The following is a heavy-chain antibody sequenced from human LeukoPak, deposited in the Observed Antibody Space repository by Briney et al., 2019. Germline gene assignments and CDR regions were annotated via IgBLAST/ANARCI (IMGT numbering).Heavy chain of an antibody. D-gene: IGHD4-17*01. CDR2: TSYDGSEK. CDR1: GFTFSSYA. V-gene: IGHV3-30-3*01. J-gene: IGHJ6*02. Sequence: QPGRSLRLSCAASGFTFSSYAFHWVRQAPGKGLEWVAVTSYDGSEKHYADSVKGRFTISRDNSKNTTSLQMNSLSAEDTAVYYCARVGTLTHYYYYYGMDVWGRATTVTVSS. CDR3: ARVGTLTHYYYYYGMDV.